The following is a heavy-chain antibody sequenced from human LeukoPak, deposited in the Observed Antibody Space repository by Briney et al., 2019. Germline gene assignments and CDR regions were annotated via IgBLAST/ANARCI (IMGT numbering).Heavy chain of an antibody. D-gene: IGHD3-10*01. J-gene: IGHJ4*02. CDR3: ARDKAHSYGYYFDP. CDR2: IASGTT. V-gene: IGHV4-4*08. CDR1: GDAISTYY. Sequence: PSETLSLTCTVSGDAISTYYWNWIRQTPGKGLERVGHIASGTTDYNPSLKSRAFISVDTSKNQISLRLTSVTAADTAVYFCARDKAHSYGYYFDPWGPGTQVLVSS.